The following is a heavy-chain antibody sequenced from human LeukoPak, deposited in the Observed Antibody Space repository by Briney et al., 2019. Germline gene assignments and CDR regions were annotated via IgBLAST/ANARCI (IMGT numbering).Heavy chain of an antibody. Sequence: PSETLSLTCTVSGGSINNYYWSWIRQPAGKGLEWIGRIYTSGSTNYNPSLKSRVTMSVDTSKNQFSLKLSSVTAADTAVYYCARDRCSSTSCHVDYWGQGTLVTVSS. CDR2: IYTSGST. D-gene: IGHD2-2*01. J-gene: IGHJ4*02. CDR3: ARDRCSSTSCHVDY. CDR1: GGSINNYY. V-gene: IGHV4-4*07.